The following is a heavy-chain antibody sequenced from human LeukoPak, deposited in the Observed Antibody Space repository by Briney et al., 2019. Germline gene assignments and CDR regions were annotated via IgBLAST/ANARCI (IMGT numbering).Heavy chain of an antibody. CDR1: GYTFTGYY. J-gene: IGHJ5*02. CDR3: AREGLESSSWFDP. Sequence: ASVKVSCKASGYTFTGYYMHWVRQAPGQGLEWMGWINPNSGGTNYAQKFQGRVTMTRDTSISTAYMELSRLRSDDTAVYYCAREGLESSSWFDPWGQGTLVTVSS. D-gene: IGHD6-13*01. CDR2: INPNSGGT. V-gene: IGHV1-2*02.